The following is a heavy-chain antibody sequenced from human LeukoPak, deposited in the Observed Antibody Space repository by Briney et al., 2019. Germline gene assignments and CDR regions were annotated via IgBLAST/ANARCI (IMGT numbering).Heavy chain of an antibody. CDR1: GGSISSYY. D-gene: IGHD2-15*01. J-gene: IGHJ5*02. Sequence: SETLSLTCTVSGGSISSYYWSWIRQPPGKGLEWIGYIYYSGSTNYNPSLKSRVTISVDTSKNQFSLKLSSVTAADTAVYCCARRHIVVVVAATPGEVWFDPWGQGTLVTVSS. CDR2: IYYSGST. CDR3: ARRHIVVVVAATPGEVWFDP. V-gene: IGHV4-59*12.